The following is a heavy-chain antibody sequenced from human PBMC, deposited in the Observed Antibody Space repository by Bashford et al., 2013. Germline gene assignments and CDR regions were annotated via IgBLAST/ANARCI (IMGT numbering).Heavy chain of an antibody. D-gene: IGHD2-15*01. V-gene: IGHV1-2*02. CDR2: IRPSTGGT. CDR3: ARESTGTSGGMDV. J-gene: IGHJ6*02. Sequence: ASVKVSCKASGYSFTSYYIHWVRQAPGQGLEWMGWIRPSTGGTTYAQKFQGRVTITRDTSASTAYMELSSLRSEDTAVYYCARESTGTSGGMDVWGQGTTVTVSS. CDR1: GYSFTSYY.